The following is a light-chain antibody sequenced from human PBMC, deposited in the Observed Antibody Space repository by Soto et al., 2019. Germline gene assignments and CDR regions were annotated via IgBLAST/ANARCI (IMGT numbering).Light chain of an antibody. Sequence: DIQMTQSPSTLSASVGDRVTITCLASQSVSSWLAWYQQKPGKAPNLLIYDASSLESGVPSRFSGSGSDTEFTLTIHSMHPDDFATYYCQQYNSYSWTFGQGTKVDIK. CDR2: DAS. J-gene: IGKJ1*01. V-gene: IGKV1-5*01. CDR3: QQYNSYSWT. CDR1: QSVSSW.